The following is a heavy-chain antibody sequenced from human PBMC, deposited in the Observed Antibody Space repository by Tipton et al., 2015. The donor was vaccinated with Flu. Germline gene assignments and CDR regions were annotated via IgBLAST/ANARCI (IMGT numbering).Heavy chain of an antibody. CDR2: TKNKASSYTT. CDR3: ARTRGGYCTSSSCYADYFDY. V-gene: IGHV3-72*01. D-gene: IGHD2-2*01. J-gene: IGHJ4*02. Sequence: SLRLSCAASGFTFSGSAMHWVRQAPGKGLEWVGRTKNKASSYTTEYAASVKGRFTISRDNAKNSLHLQMNSLRAEDTAVYYCARTRGGYCTSSSCYADYFDYWGQGTLVTVSS. CDR1: GFTFSGSA.